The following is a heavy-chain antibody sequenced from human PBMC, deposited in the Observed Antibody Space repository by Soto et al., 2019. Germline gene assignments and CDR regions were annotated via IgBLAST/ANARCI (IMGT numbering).Heavy chain of an antibody. V-gene: IGHV1-46*01. CDR3: ARPDYTAMAYPYYFDY. Sequence: ASVKVSCKASGYTFTSYYMHWVRQAPGQGLEWMGIINPSGGSTSYAQKFQGRVTMTRDTSTSTVYMELSSLRSEDTAVYYCARPDYTAMAYPYYFDYWGQGTLVTVSS. CDR2: INPSGGST. J-gene: IGHJ4*02. D-gene: IGHD5-18*01. CDR1: GYTFTSYY.